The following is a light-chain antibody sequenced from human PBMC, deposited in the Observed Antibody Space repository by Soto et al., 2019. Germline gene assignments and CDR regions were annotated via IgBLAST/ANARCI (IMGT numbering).Light chain of an antibody. V-gene: IGKV3-20*01. Sequence: EIVLTQSPGTLSLSPGERATLSCRASQSVSNNYLAWYQQKPGQAPRLLIYGASTRATGIPDRFSGSGSGTDFTLTISRLEPEDLAVYYCQQYGSSGTFGQGTRVEIK. CDR3: QQYGSSGT. CDR1: QSVSNNY. J-gene: IGKJ1*01. CDR2: GAS.